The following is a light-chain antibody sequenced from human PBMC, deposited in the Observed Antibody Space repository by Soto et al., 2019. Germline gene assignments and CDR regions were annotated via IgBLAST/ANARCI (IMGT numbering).Light chain of an antibody. CDR3: QTWGTGTVI. CDR1: SGHSSYD. V-gene: IGLV4-69*01. J-gene: IGLJ2*01. Sequence: QSVLTQSPSASASLGASVKLTCTLSSGHSSYDIAWHQQQPEQGPRYLMKLSSGGSHTTGAGIPDRFSGSSSGAARSLTICSLQSEDEADYYCQTWGTGTVIFGGGTKLTVL. CDR2: LSSGGSH.